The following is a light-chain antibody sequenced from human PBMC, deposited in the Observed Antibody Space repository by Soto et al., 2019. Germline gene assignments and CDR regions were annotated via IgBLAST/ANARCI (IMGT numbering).Light chain of an antibody. J-gene: IGLJ1*01. CDR1: SSNIGAGYD. CDR3: QSYDSSLSGYV. V-gene: IGLV1-40*01. CDR2: GNS. Sequence: QSVLTQPPSVSGALGQKVTISCTGSSSNIGAGYDVNWYHQLPGTAPKLLIHGNSNRPSGVPDRFSGSKSGTSASLAITGLQAEDEADYFCQSYDSSLSGYVFGTGTKFTVL.